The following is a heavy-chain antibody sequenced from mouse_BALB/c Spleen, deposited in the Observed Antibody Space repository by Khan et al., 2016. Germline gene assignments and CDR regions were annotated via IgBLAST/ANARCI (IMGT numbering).Heavy chain of an antibody. CDR1: GFSLTNYG. CDR2: IWAGGST. Sequence: VQLQESGPGLVAPSQSLSITCTVSGFSLTNYGVHWVRQPPGKGLEWLGVIWAGGSTDYDSALMSRLSINKDNSKSQVFLKVNSLQTDDTAIYYCARDNTTADGYFDVWGAGTTGTGAS. CDR3: ARDNTTADGYFDV. D-gene: IGHD1-2*01. J-gene: IGHJ1*01. V-gene: IGHV2-9*02.